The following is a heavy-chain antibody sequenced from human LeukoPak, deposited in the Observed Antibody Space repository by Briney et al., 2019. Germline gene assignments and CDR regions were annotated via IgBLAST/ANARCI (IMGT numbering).Heavy chain of an antibody. CDR1: GFTFSSYA. CDR2: ISGSGGST. J-gene: IGHJ4*02. V-gene: IGHV3-23*01. D-gene: IGHD2-2*01. Sequence: PGGSLRLSCAASGFTFSSYAMSWVRQAPGKGLEWVSAISGSGGSTYYADSVKGRFTISRDNSKNTLYLQMNSLKAEDTVVYYCAKGVFGVVPAATFDYWGQGTLVTVSS. CDR3: AKGVFGVVPAATFDY.